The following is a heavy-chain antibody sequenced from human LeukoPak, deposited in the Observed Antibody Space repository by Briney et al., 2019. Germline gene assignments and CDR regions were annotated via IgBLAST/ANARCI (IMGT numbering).Heavy chain of an antibody. CDR2: IYYSGNS. D-gene: IGHD2-2*01. V-gene: IGHV4-59*01. CDR3: ARDLGYCSTASCYAWFDP. CDR1: GGSISSYY. Sequence: PSETLSLTCTVSGGSISSYYWSWIRQPPGKGLEWIGYIYYSGNSNYNPSLNSRVTISVDTSKNQFSLRLSPVTAADTAIYYCARDLGYCSTASCYAWFDPWGQGTLVTVSS. J-gene: IGHJ5*02.